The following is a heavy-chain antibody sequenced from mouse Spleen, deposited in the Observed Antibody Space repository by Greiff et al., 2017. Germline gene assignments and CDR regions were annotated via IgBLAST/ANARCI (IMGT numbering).Heavy chain of an antibody. D-gene: IGHD2-4*01. CDR1: GFNIKDDY. CDR3: TTGWGLRRGNWFAY. Sequence: EVQLQQSGAELVRPGASVKLSCTASGFNIKDDYMHWVKQRPEQGLEWIGWIDPENGDTEYASKFQGKATITADTSSNTAYLQLSSLTSEDTAVYYCTTGWGLRRGNWFAYWGQGTLVTVSA. V-gene: IGHV14-4*01. J-gene: IGHJ3*01. CDR2: IDPENGDT.